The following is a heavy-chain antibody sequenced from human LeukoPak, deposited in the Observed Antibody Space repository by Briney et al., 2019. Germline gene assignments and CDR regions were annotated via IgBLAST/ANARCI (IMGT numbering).Heavy chain of an antibody. CDR3: ARDGLKSITMIVVVTYMDV. J-gene: IGHJ6*03. Sequence: GGSLRLSCAASGFTFSSYSMNWVRQAPGKGLEWVSSISSSSSYIYYADSVKGRFTISRDNAKNSLYLQMNSLRAEDTAVYYCARDGLKSITMIVVVTYMDVWGKGTTVTVSS. CDR1: GFTFSSYS. V-gene: IGHV3-21*01. D-gene: IGHD3-22*01. CDR2: ISSSSSYI.